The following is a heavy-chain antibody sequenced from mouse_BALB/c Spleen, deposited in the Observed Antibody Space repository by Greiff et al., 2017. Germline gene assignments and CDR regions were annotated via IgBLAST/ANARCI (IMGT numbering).Heavy chain of an antibody. CDR2: ISSGGST. Sequence: EVQVVESGGSLVKPGGSLKLSCAASGFTFSSYAMSWVRQTPEKRLEWVASISSGGSTYYPDSVKGRFTISRDNARNILYLQMSSLRSEDTAMYYCARGDGYYKAWFAYWGQGTLVTVSA. CDR3: ARGDGYYKAWFAY. CDR1: GFTFSSYA. V-gene: IGHV5-6-5*01. J-gene: IGHJ3*01. D-gene: IGHD2-3*01.